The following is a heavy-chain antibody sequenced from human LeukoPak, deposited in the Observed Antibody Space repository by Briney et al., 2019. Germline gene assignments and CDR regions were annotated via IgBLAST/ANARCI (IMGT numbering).Heavy chain of an antibody. CDR3: ARDRANYDILTGYRIGWFDP. V-gene: IGHV3-21*01. Sequence: PGGSLRLSCAASGFTFSSYSMNWVRQAPGKGLEWVSSISSSSSYIYYADSVKGRFTISRDNAKNSLYLQMSSLRAEDTAVYYCARDRANYDILTGYRIGWFDPWGQGTLVTVSS. CDR1: GFTFSSYS. J-gene: IGHJ5*02. CDR2: ISSSSSYI. D-gene: IGHD3-9*01.